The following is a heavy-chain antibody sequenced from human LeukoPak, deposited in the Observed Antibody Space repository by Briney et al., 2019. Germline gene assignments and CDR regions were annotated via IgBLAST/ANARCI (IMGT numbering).Heavy chain of an antibody. CDR3: ARAAMGITIFGVVPPPGY. V-gene: IGHV1-69*13. Sequence: ASVKVSCKASGYTFTSYGISWVRQAPGQGLEWMGGIIPIFGTANYAQKFQGRVTITADESTSTAYMELSSLRSEDTAVYYCARAAMGITIFGVVPPPGYWGQGTLVTVSS. J-gene: IGHJ4*02. D-gene: IGHD3-3*01. CDR1: GYTFTSYG. CDR2: IIPIFGTA.